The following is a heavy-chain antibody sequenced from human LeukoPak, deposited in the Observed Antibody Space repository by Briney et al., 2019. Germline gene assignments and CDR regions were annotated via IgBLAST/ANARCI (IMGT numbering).Heavy chain of an antibody. J-gene: IGHJ4*02. D-gene: IGHD5-18*01. CDR2: IYGSGGS. CDR3: AREAETYSSGFYYDQ. CDR1: GDSFSNYY. Sequence: SETLSLTCNVSGDSFSNYYWSWIRQPAGRGLEWIGRIYGSGGSNYNPSLKSRVSISVDKSKNRFSLNLTSVTAADTAVYHCAREAETYSSGFYYDQWGQGTLVTVSS. V-gene: IGHV4-4*07.